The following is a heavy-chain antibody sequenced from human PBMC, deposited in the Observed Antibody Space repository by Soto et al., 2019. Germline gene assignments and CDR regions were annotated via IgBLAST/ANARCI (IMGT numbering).Heavy chain of an antibody. J-gene: IGHJ4*02. CDR1: GFTFSSYW. D-gene: IGHD3-22*01. V-gene: IGHV3-74*01. CDR2: IKSDGSGT. CDR3: ARGDGDYYDGNGYLGRH. Sequence: EVQLVESGGGLVQPGGPLTLSCAASGFTFSSYWMHWVRQAPGKGLVWVSRIKSDGSGTYYADSVKGRLTISRDNAKNTLYLQMNSLRAEDTAVYYCARGDGDYYDGNGYLGRHWGQGTLVTVSS.